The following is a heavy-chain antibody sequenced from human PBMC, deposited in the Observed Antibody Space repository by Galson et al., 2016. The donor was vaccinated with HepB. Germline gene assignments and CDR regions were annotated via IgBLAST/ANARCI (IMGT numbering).Heavy chain of an antibody. Sequence: SLRLSCAASGFTFTTYAMHWVRQAPGKGLEWVGIVSFDGTIKYYADSIKGRFTISRDNSKNTLFLQVNSLRPEDTAIYYCVRGKAGTPPIWGQGTLVIVSS. CDR1: GFTFTTYA. V-gene: IGHV3-30*04. J-gene: IGHJ4*02. CDR3: VRGKAGTPPI. D-gene: IGHD6-19*01. CDR2: VSFDGTIK.